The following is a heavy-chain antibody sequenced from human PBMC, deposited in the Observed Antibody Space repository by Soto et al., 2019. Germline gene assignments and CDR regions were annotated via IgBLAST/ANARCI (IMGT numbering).Heavy chain of an antibody. CDR1: GFTFSTYG. J-gene: IGHJ4*02. Sequence: GGSLRLSCAASGFTFSTYGMHWVRQPPGKGLEWVAVISSDGKSEHYADPVKGRFSISRDNSKNTLSLQMNSLRVEDTAVYYCAKTITTYSGDSRGRGALVDYWGQGTLVTVS. D-gene: IGHD3-22*01. V-gene: IGHV3-30*18. CDR2: ISSDGKSE. CDR3: AKTITTYSGDSRGRGALVDY.